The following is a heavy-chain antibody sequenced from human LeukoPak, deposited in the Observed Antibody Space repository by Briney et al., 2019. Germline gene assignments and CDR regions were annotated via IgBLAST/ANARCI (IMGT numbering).Heavy chain of an antibody. V-gene: IGHV1-69*13. CDR2: IIPIFGTA. J-gene: IGHJ4*02. CDR3: ARVGPRSYCSSTSCYMSI. CDR1: GGTFSSYA. Sequence: SVKVSCKASGGTFSSYAISWVRQAPGQGLEWMGGIIPIFGTANYAQKFQGRVTITADESTSTAYMELSSLRSEDTAVYYCARVGPRSYCSSTSCYMSIWGQGTLVTVSS. D-gene: IGHD2-2*02.